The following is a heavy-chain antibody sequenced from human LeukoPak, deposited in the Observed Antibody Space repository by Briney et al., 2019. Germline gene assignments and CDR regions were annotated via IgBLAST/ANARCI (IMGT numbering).Heavy chain of an antibody. CDR3: ARDRGAAANNWFDP. D-gene: IGHD2-2*01. J-gene: IGHJ5*02. CDR2: IIPIFGTA. Sequence: EASVKVSCKASGGTFSSYAISWVRQAPGQGLEWMGGIIPIFGTANYAQKFQGRVTITADKSTSTAYMELSSLRSEDTAVYYCARDRGAAANNWFDPWGQGTLVTVSS. CDR1: GGTFSSYA. V-gene: IGHV1-69*06.